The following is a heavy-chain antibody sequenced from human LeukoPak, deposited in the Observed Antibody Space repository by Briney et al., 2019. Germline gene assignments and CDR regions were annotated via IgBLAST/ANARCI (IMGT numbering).Heavy chain of an antibody. D-gene: IGHD4-11*01. CDR1: GGTFSSYA. V-gene: IGHV1-69*10. J-gene: IGHJ6*02. CDR3: ARDTVTRNYYYYYGMDV. Sequence: SVNVSCTASGGTFSSYAISWVRQAPGQGLEWMGGIIPILGIANYAQKFQGRVTITADKSTSTAYMELSSLRSEDTAVYYCARDTVTRNYYYYYGMDVWGQGTTVTVSS. CDR2: IIPILGIA.